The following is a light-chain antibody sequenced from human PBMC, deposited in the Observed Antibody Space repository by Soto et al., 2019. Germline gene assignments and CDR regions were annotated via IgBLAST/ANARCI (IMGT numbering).Light chain of an antibody. V-gene: IGKV3-15*01. CDR3: QHYNDWHPTWT. Sequence: EIVMTQSPATLSVSPGERATLSCRASQSVSSKLAGYQQKPGQAPRVLIYGASTRATGIPVRFSGSWSGTDVNLTISSLQTEDFAVYYCQHYNDWHPTWTFGQGTRVEIK. CDR1: QSVSSK. CDR2: GAS. J-gene: IGKJ1*01.